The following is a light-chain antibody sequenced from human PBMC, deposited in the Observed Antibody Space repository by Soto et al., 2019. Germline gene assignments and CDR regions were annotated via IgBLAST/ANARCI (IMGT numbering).Light chain of an antibody. CDR1: QSISSY. CDR3: QQSYSTPRT. J-gene: IGKJ1*01. Sequence: DIQLTQSPSFLSASVGERVTITCRASQSISSYLNWYQQKPGKAPKLLIYAASSLQSGVPSRFSGSGSGTDFTLTVSSLQPEDFATYYCQQSYSTPRTFGQGTKVDIK. V-gene: IGKV1-39*01. CDR2: AAS.